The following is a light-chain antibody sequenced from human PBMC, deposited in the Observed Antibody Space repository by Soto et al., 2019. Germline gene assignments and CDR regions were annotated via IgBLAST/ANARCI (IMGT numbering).Light chain of an antibody. J-gene: IGLJ3*02. CDR3: QSYFSSPRGSV. CDR2: GNS. Sequence: QSVLTQPPSVSGAPGQRVTISCTGSSSNIGGGYDVHWYQQLPGTAPKLLIYGNSNRPSGVPDRFSGSKSGISAPLAITGLQVGDEVDYYCQSYFSSPRGSVFGGGTMLTVL. V-gene: IGLV1-40*01. CDR1: SSNIGGGYD.